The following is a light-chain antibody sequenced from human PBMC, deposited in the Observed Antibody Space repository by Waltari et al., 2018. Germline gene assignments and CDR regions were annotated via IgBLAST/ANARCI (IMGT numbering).Light chain of an antibody. Sequence: EVVLTQSPATLSVSPGERATLSCRASQSVGSYLVWYQQKPGQAPRLLIYDASNRATGIPARFSASGSGTDFTLTISSLDPEDFAVYYCQQRYNWPVTFGQGTRLDIK. CDR1: QSVGSY. CDR3: QQRYNWPVT. V-gene: IGKV3-11*01. CDR2: DAS. J-gene: IGKJ5*01.